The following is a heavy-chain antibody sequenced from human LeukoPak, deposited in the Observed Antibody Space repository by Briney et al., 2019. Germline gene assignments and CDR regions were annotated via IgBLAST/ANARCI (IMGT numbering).Heavy chain of an antibody. CDR1: GFTFSSYA. J-gene: IGHJ1*01. CDR2: ISGSGGST. V-gene: IGHV3-23*01. Sequence: GGSLRLSCAASGFTFSSYAMSWVRQAPGKGLEWGSAISGSGGSTYYADSVRGRFTISRDNSKNTLYLQMNSLRAEDTAVYYCAKDRQGYPGTMFQHWGQGTLVTVSS. D-gene: IGHD3-10*01. CDR3: AKDRQGYPGTMFQH.